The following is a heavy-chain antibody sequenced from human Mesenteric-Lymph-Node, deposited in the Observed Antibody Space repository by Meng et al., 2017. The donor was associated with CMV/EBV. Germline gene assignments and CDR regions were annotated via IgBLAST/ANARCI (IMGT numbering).Heavy chain of an antibody. CDR3: ASGSGFYYIIDF. V-gene: IGHV5-51*01. CDR1: GYTFTTFW. Sequence: KVSCKASGYTFTTFWIAWVRQMPGKGLEWMGMIWLGDSDTRYSPSFQGQVTISADKSINTAYLQWTGLKASDTAMYYCASGSGFYYIIDFWGQGTLVTVSS. J-gene: IGHJ4*02. D-gene: IGHD3-22*01. CDR2: IWLGDSDT.